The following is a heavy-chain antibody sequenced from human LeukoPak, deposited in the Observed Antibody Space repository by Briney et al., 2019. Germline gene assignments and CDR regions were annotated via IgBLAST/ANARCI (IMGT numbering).Heavy chain of an antibody. CDR1: GFTFSSYA. CDR3: AKSPRAIVVVTN. J-gene: IGHJ4*02. Sequence: PGGSLRLSFAASGFTFSSYAMSGVRQAPGRGLEGVSAISGSGGSTYYADSVKGRFTISRDNSKNTLYLQMNSLRAEDTAVYYCAKSPRAIVVVTNWGQGTLVTVSS. V-gene: IGHV3-23*01. CDR2: ISGSGGST. D-gene: IGHD3-22*01.